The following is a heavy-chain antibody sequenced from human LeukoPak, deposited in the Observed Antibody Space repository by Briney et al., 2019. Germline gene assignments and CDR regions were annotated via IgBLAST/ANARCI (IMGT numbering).Heavy chain of an antibody. CDR3: ARSPLWFGELYSDY. V-gene: IGHV1-2*02. Sequence: GASVKVSCKVSGYTLTELSMHWVRQAPGQGLEWMGWINPNSGGTNYAQKFQGRVTMTRDTSISTAYMELSRLRSDDTAVYYCARSPLWFGELYSDYWGQGTLVTVSS. J-gene: IGHJ4*02. CDR1: GYTLTELS. D-gene: IGHD3-10*01. CDR2: INPNSGGT.